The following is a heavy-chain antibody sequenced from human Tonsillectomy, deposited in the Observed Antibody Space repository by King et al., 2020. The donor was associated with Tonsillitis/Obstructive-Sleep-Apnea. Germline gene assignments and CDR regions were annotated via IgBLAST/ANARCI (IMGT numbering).Heavy chain of an antibody. D-gene: IGHD6-19*01. V-gene: IGHV3-49*04. J-gene: IGHJ4*02. Sequence: QLVQSGGGLVQPGRSLRLSCTASGFTFGDYAMSWVRQAPGKGLEWVGFIRSKAYGGTTEYAASVKGRFTISRDDSKSIAYLQMNSLKTEDTAVYYCTRDLSPTWLVLCYWGQGTLVTVSS. CDR2: IRSKAYGGTT. CDR1: GFTFGDYA. CDR3: TRDLSPTWLVLCY.